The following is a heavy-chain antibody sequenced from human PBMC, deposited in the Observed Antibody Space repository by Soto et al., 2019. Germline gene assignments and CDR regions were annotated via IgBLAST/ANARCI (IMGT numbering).Heavy chain of an antibody. D-gene: IGHD6-25*01. Sequence: SETLSLTCAVSCCSISSGGYSWSCIRQPPGKGLEWIGYIYHSGSTYYNPSLKSRVTISVDRSKNQFSLKLSSVTAADTAVYYCARVGIAADNLWFEPWGQATLVNVSS. CDR3: ARVGIAADNLWFEP. CDR1: CCSISSGGYS. J-gene: IGHJ5*02. V-gene: IGHV4-30-2*01. CDR2: IYHSGST.